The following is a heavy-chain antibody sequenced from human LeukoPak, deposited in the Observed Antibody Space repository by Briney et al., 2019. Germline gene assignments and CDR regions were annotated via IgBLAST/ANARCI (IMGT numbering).Heavy chain of an antibody. CDR1: GYTFTGYY. J-gene: IGHJ4*02. D-gene: IGHD3-16*01. CDR2: INPNSGGT. V-gene: IGHV1-2*02. CDR3: AKDSAVGGSLNYFDP. Sequence: ASVKVSCKASGYTFTGYYMHWVRQAPGQGLEWMGWINPNSGGTNYAQKFQGRVTITRNTSISTAYMELSSLTSDDTDVYYWAKDSAVGGSLNYFDPWGQGTLVTVSS.